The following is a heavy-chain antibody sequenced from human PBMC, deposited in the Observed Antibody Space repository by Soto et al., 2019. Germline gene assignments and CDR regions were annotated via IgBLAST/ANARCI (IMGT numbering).Heavy chain of an antibody. V-gene: IGHV4-34*01. Sequence: SETLSLTCVVSGGSFSTYYYNWIRQSPGKGLEWIGEINHSGSNNYSPSLKSRVTMSLDTSKNQFSLKLTSVTAADTAVYYCARGGSNDWQVAFDIWGQGTRVTVSS. CDR1: GGSFSTYY. CDR2: INHSGSN. J-gene: IGHJ3*02. D-gene: IGHD3-9*01. CDR3: ARGGSNDWQVAFDI.